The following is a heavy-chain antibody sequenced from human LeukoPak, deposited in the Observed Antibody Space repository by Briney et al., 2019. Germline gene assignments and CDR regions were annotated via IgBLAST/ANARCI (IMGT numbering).Heavy chain of an antibody. CDR2: GYHSGTT. CDR3: ARGSFGIAAAGTQYFDY. D-gene: IGHD6-13*01. Sequence: SETLSLTCAVSGYSISSGYYWGWSRQPPGKGLEWVGSGYHSGTTSYNPSLKSRVTISVDTSKNQFSLKLSSVTAADTAVYYCARGSFGIAAAGTQYFDYWGQGTLVTVSS. V-gene: IGHV4-38-2*01. J-gene: IGHJ4*02. CDR1: GYSISSGYY.